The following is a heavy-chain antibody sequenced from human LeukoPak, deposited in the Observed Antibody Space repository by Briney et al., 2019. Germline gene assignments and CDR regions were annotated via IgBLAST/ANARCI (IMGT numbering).Heavy chain of an antibody. CDR1: GGSISSGGYY. Sequence: SETLSLTCTVSGGSISSGGYYWSWIRQHPGKGLEWIGYIYYSGSTYYNPSPKSRVTISIDTSENQFSLRLSSLTAADTAVYYCARDGPQWLAAFDYWGQGTLVTVSS. CDR3: ARDGPQWLAAFDY. J-gene: IGHJ4*02. V-gene: IGHV4-31*03. D-gene: IGHD6-19*01. CDR2: IYYSGST.